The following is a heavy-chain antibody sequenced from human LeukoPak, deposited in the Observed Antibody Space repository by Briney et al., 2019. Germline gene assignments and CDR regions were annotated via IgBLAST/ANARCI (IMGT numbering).Heavy chain of an antibody. CDR2: TYYRSRWYT. D-gene: IGHD3-10*01. CDR1: GDSVSSNSAA. CDR3: ARIYGSGSYFSDY. Sequence: SQTLSLTCAISGDSVSSNSAAWTWIRQSPSRGLEWLGRTYYRSRWYTVYAGSLKGRLTITPDTSRNQFSLQLSSVTAADTAVYYCARIYGSGSYFSDYWGQGTLVTVSS. J-gene: IGHJ4*02. V-gene: IGHV6-1*01.